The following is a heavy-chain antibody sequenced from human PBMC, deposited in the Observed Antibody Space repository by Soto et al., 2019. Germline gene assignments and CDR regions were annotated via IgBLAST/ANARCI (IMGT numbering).Heavy chain of an antibody. Sequence: GGSLRLSCAASGFTFSSYGMHWVRQAPGKGLEWVAVISYDGSNKYYADSVKGRFTISRDNSKNTLYLQMNSLRAEDTAVYYCAKDEGLEQWLVPDAFDIWGQGTMVTVSS. CDR1: GFTFSSYG. J-gene: IGHJ3*02. D-gene: IGHD6-19*01. V-gene: IGHV3-30*18. CDR3: AKDEGLEQWLVPDAFDI. CDR2: ISYDGSNK.